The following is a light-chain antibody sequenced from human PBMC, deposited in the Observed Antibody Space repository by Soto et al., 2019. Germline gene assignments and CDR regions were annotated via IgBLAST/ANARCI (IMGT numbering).Light chain of an antibody. CDR2: LGS. CDR3: MQAIQTPWT. Sequence: DIVMTQSPLSLPVTPGEPASISCRSGQSLLHTNGYTYLDWYLQKPGQSPQLLIYLGSTRASGVPDRFSGSGSGTDFTLKISRVEAEDVGVYYCMQAIQTPWTFGQGTKLEIK. J-gene: IGKJ2*02. V-gene: IGKV2-28*01. CDR1: QSLLHTNGYTY.